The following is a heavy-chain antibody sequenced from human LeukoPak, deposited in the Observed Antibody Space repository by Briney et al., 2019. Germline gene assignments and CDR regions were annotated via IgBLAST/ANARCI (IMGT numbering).Heavy chain of an antibody. Sequence: GGSLRLSCAASGFTFSSYAMHWVRQAPGKGLEWVAVISYDGSNKYYADSVKGRFTISRDNSKNTLYLQMNSLRAEDTAVYYCAKDSRAYGSSSSPEFYIDYWGQGTLVTVSS. J-gene: IGHJ4*02. V-gene: IGHV3-30-3*01. CDR1: GFTFSSYA. CDR3: AKDSRAYGSSSSPEFYIDY. CDR2: ISYDGSNK. D-gene: IGHD6-6*01.